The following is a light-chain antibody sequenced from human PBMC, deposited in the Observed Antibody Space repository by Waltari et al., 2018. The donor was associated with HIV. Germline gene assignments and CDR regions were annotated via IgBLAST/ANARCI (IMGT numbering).Light chain of an antibody. CDR2: EVS. CDR1: QSLLHSDAKTY. Sequence: DIVMTQSPLSLSVTPGQPASISCKSSQSLLHSDAKTYLYWFLRKPGQPPQLLMSEVSNRFSGVPDRFSGSGSGTDFTLKISRVEADDVGVYYCMQSIQRPITFGQGTRLDLK. V-gene: IGKV2D-29*01. J-gene: IGKJ5*01. CDR3: MQSIQRPIT.